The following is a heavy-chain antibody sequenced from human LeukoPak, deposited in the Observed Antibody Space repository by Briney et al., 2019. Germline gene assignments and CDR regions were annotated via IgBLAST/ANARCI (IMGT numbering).Heavy chain of an antibody. CDR1: GFTFGTYS. Sequence: GGSLRLSCAASGFTFGTYSMNRVRQAPGKGLEWISSISSSSSHMYYADSVRGRFTISRDNAKNSLYLQMNSLRVEDTAVYYCARDPGAGDVWGQGTTVTVSS. V-gene: IGHV3-21*01. D-gene: IGHD6-19*01. CDR3: ARDPGAGDV. J-gene: IGHJ6*02. CDR2: ISSSSSHM.